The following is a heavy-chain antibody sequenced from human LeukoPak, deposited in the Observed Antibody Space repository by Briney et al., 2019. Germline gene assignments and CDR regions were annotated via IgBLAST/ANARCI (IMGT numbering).Heavy chain of an antibody. CDR3: ARDPYDYVWGTYRYPDY. CDR1: GYTFTSYA. J-gene: IGHJ4*02. Sequence: ASVKVSCKASGYTFTSYAMNWVRQAPGQGLEWMGWINTNTGNPTYAQGFTGRFVFSLDTSVNTAYLQISSLNTEDTAVYYCARDPYDYVWGTYRYPDYWGQGTLVTVSS. D-gene: IGHD3-16*02. CDR2: INTNTGNP. V-gene: IGHV7-4-1*02.